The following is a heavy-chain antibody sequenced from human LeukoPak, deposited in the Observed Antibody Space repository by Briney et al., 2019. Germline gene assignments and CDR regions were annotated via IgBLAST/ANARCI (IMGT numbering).Heavy chain of an antibody. CDR1: GFTFSSYA. J-gene: IGHJ4*02. CDR3: AKVGEDYYDSSGYVDY. CDR2: ISRSSSYT. V-gene: IGHV3-21*04. Sequence: GGSLRLSCAASGFTFSSYAMNWVRQAPGKGLEWVSYISRSSSYTYYADSVKGRFTISRDNSKNTLYLQMNSLRAEDTAVYYCAKVGEDYYDSSGYVDYWGQGTLVTVSS. D-gene: IGHD3-22*01.